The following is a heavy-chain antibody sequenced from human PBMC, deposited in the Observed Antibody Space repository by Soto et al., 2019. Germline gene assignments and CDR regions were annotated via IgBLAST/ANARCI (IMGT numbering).Heavy chain of an antibody. Sequence: SETLSLTCTVSGGSISSYFWSWIRQPPGKGLEGIGYIYSSGSTNYNPSLKSRVTISADTSKNQFSLKLSSVTAADTAVYYCARGIVAGNFDSWGQGTLVTVSS. CDR1: GGSISSYF. D-gene: IGHD6-19*01. V-gene: IGHV4-59*01. CDR2: IYSSGST. CDR3: ARGIVAGNFDS. J-gene: IGHJ4*02.